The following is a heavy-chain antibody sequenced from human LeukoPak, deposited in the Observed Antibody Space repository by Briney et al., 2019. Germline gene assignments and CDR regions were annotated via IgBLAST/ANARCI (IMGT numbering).Heavy chain of an antibody. CDR3: ARDGNYYDSSGYYKRGHIDY. CDR1: GGSISSGGYY. J-gene: IGHJ4*02. Sequence: PSETLSLTCTLSGGSISSGGYYWSWIRQHPGKGLEWIGYIYYSGSTYYNPSLKRRVTISVDTSKNHFSLKQSSVTAADTAVYYCARDGNYYDSSGYYKRGHIDYWGQGTLVTVSS. D-gene: IGHD3-22*01. V-gene: IGHV4-31*03. CDR2: IYYSGST.